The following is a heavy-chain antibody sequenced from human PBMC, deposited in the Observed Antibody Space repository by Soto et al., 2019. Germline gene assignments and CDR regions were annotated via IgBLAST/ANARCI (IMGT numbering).Heavy chain of an antibody. V-gene: IGHV4-39*01. CDR2: IYYSGST. CDR3: APCSYYDFWSGYGEDAFDI. Sequence: QLQLQESGPGLVKPSETLSLTCTVSGGSISSSSYYWGWIRQPPGKGLEWIGSIYYSGSTYYNPSLKSRVTISVDTSKHQFSLKLSSVTAADTAVYYCAPCSYYDFWSGYGEDAFDIWGQGTMVTVSS. CDR1: GGSISSSSYY. D-gene: IGHD3-3*01. J-gene: IGHJ3*02.